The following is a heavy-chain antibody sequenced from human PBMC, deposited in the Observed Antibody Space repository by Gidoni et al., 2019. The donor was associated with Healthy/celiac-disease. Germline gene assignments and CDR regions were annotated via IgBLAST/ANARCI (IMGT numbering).Heavy chain of an antibody. CDR3: ARRAVQWELLHRPVYFDY. V-gene: IGHV4-34*01. CDR2: INHSGST. Sequence: QVQLQQWGAGLLKPSETLSLTCAVYGGSFSGYYWSWIRQPPGKGLEWIGEINHSGSTNYNPSLKSRVTISVDTSKNQFSLKLSSVTAADTAVYYCARRAVQWELLHRPVYFDYWGQGTLVTVSS. CDR1: GGSFSGYY. D-gene: IGHD1-26*01. J-gene: IGHJ4*02.